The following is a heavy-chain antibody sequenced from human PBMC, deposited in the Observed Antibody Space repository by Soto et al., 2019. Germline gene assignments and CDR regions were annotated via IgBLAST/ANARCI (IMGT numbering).Heavy chain of an antibody. CDR2: ISGSGSTI. J-gene: IGHJ4*02. Sequence: VGSLRLSCAASGFTFSSYAVSWVRQATGKGPEWISSISGSGSTIYYADSVKGRFTISRDNSKNTLYLQMSSLRAEDTAVYYCAKVFYYYDSSGYYYFDYWGQGTLVTVSS. CDR3: AKVFYYYDSSGYYYFDY. CDR1: GFTFSSYA. V-gene: IGHV3-23*01. D-gene: IGHD3-22*01.